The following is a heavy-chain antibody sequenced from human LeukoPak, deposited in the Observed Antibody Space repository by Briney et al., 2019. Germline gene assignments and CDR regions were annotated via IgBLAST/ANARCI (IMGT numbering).Heavy chain of an antibody. V-gene: IGHV4-61*02. D-gene: IGHD3-16*01. CDR3: ATGGDLFDY. J-gene: IGHJ4*02. CDR1: GGSISSGSYY. Sequence: SETLSLTCTVSGGSISSGSYYWSWIRQPAGKGLEWIGRIYTSGSTNYNPSLKSRVTISVDTSKNQFSLKLSSVTAAETAVYYCATGGDLFDYWGQGTLVTVSS. CDR2: IYTSGST.